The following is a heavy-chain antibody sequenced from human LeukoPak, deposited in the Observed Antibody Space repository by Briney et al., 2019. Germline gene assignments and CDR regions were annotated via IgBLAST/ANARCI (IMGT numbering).Heavy chain of an antibody. CDR3: ARDRAITMVRGAAEFYYYYGMDV. D-gene: IGHD3-10*01. CDR2: ISSSSSYI. CDR1: GFTFSSYS. Sequence: NPGGSLRLSCAASGFTFSSYSMNWVRQAPGKGLEWVSSISSSSSYIYYADSVKGRFTISRDNAKNSLYLQKNSLRAEDTAVYYCARDRAITMVRGAAEFYYYYGMDVWGQGTTVTVSS. V-gene: IGHV3-21*01. J-gene: IGHJ6*02.